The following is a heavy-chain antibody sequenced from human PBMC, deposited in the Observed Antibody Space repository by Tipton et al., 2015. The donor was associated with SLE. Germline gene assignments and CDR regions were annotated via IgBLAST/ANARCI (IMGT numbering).Heavy chain of an antibody. D-gene: IGHD2-21*02. CDR1: GFTFSNYG. Sequence: GSLRLSCAASGFTFSNYGMPWVRQTPAKGLEWVAFIHHDGSNEDLPDSLKGRFTISSDSAKNTLYLRMKSLGAEDTAVSYCAKARARTATYFFDYGGQGARV. CDR3: AKARARTATYFFDY. CDR2: IHHDGSNE. J-gene: IGHJ4*02. V-gene: IGHV3-30*02.